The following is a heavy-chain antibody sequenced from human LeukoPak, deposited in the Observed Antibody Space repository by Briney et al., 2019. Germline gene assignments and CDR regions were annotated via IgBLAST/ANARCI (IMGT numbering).Heavy chain of an antibody. CDR3: AKGGYCSSTSCPADY. V-gene: IGHV3-23*01. CDR1: RFIFRNYA. CDR2: ISGTADSK. J-gene: IGHJ4*02. D-gene: IGHD2-2*01. Sequence: PGGSLRLSCAASRFIFRNYAMSWVRQAPGRGLEWLSIISGTADSKYYADSVKGRFTISRDNPRSTLYLEMNILRAEDTAVYYCAKGGYCSSTSCPADYWGQGTLVTVSS.